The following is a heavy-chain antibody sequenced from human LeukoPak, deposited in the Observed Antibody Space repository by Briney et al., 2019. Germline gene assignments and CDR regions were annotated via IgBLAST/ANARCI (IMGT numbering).Heavy chain of an antibody. CDR1: GFTFSSYW. V-gene: IGHV3-74*01. J-gene: IGHJ4*02. D-gene: IGHD4-17*01. Sequence: GGSLRLSCAASGFTFSSYWMHWVRQAPGKGLVWVSRINSDGSSTSYADSVKGRFTISRDNAKNTLYLQMNSLRAEDTAVYYCARVAETTYYGDYGDYWGQGTLVTVSS. CDR3: ARVAETTYYGDYGDY. CDR2: INSDGSST.